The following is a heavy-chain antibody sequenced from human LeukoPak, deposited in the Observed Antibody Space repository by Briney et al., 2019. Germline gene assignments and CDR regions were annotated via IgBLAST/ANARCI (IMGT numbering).Heavy chain of an antibody. D-gene: IGHD5-24*01. CDR2: IVVASGNT. J-gene: IGHJ4*02. CDR3: AAAPIEMQQRGFDY. Sequence: ASVKVSCKASGFTFTNSAMQWVRQARGQRLEWIGWIVVASGNTKYAQKFQERVTITRDMSTSTAYMELSSLSPEDTAVNYCAAAPIEMQQRGFDYWGQGTLVTVSS. CDR1: GFTFTNSA. V-gene: IGHV1-58*02.